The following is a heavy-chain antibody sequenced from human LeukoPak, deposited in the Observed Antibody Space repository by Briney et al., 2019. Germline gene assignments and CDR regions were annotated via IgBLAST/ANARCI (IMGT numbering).Heavy chain of an antibody. V-gene: IGHV4-34*01. D-gene: IGHD3-10*01. Sequence: SETLSLTCAVYGGSFNAYYWSWIRQPPGKGLEWIGEINHSGSTNYNPSLKSRVTIPVDTSKNQFSLKLTSVTAADTAVYYCARDITYYYGSNGNSEGAFDIWGQGTMVTVSS. J-gene: IGHJ3*02. CDR2: INHSGST. CDR1: GGSFNAYY. CDR3: ARDITYYYGSNGNSEGAFDI.